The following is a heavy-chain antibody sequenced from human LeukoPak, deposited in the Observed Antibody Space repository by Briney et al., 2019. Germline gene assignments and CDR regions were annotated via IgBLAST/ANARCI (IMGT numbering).Heavy chain of an antibody. CDR2: MNPNSGNT. CDR3: ARETLSITMVRGVTLPFDY. Sequence: GASVKVSCKASGYTFTSYDINWVRQATGQGLEWMGWMNPNSGNTGYAQKFQGRVTMTRNTSISTAYMELSSLRSEDTAVYYCARETLSITMVRGVTLPFDYWGQGTLVTVSS. V-gene: IGHV1-8*01. D-gene: IGHD3-10*01. J-gene: IGHJ4*02. CDR1: GYTFTSYD.